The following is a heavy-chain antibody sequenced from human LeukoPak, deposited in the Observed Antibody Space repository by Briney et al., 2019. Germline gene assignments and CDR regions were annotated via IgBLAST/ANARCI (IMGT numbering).Heavy chain of an antibody. J-gene: IGHJ4*02. CDR1: GFTFDDYA. CDR2: ISWNSGSI. Sequence: PGGSLRLSCAASGFTFDDYAMHWVQQAPGKGLDWVSGISWNSGSIGYADSVKGRFTISRDNAKDSLYLQMNSLRAEDTALYYCAKDQRPRPYSSGWYDYWGQGTLVTVSS. CDR3: AKDQRPRPYSSGWYDY. D-gene: IGHD6-19*01. V-gene: IGHV3-9*01.